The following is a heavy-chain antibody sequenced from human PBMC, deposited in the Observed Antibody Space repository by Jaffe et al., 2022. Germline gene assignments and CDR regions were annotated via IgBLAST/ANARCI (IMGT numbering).Heavy chain of an antibody. J-gene: IGHJ4*02. CDR2: ITDSGSRT. D-gene: IGHD2-15*01. V-gene: IGHV3-23*01. Sequence: EVQLLESGGGLAQPGESLRLSCAASGFTFSSIAMYWIRQAPGKGLEWVSTITDSGSRTWYADSVKGRFTISRDNSKNALYLQMNSLRAEDTAVYYCARGLGYCGGGSCHWGQGTLVTVSS. CDR3: ARGLGYCGGGSCH. CDR1: GFTFSSIA.